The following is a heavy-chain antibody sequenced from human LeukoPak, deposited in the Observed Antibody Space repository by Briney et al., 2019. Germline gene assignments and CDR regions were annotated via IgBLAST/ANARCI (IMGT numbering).Heavy chain of an antibody. CDR1: GGSISANY. D-gene: IGHD2-2*02. CDR3: ARGYCSSTYCYSSLRGYYYYMDV. CDR2: IYSSGST. V-gene: IGHV4-4*07. J-gene: IGHJ6*03. Sequence: PSETLSLTCTVSGGSISANYWIWMRQPAGKGLEYIGRIYSSGSTNYNPSPKSRVTMSVDTSKNQFSLKLSSVTAADTAVYYCARGYCSSTYCYSSLRGYYYYMDVWGKGITVTVSS.